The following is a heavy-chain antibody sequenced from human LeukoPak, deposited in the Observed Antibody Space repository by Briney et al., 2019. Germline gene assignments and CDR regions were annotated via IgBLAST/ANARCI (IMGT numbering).Heavy chain of an antibody. CDR3: AKDLTVSPTTPDF. Sequence: PGGSLRLSCAASGFTFSNYAMSWVRQAPGKGLKWVSAISGSGATTYYADSVKGRFTTSRDTSKNTLYLQMNSLRAEDTAVYYCAKDLTVSPTTPDFWGQGTLVTVSS. CDR2: ISGSGATT. D-gene: IGHD1-26*01. CDR1: GFTFSNYA. J-gene: IGHJ4*02. V-gene: IGHV3-23*01.